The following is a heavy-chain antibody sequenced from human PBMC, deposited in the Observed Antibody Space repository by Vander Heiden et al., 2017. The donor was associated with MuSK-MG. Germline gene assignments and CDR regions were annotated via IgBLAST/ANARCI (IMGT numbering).Heavy chain of an antibody. D-gene: IGHD5-12*01. Sequence: QVQLVQSGAEVKKPGASVKVSCKASGYTFTGYYMHWVRQAPGQGLEWMGWINPNSGATNYAQKFQGRVTMTRDTSTSTVYIELTRLRSDDTALYYCARTRGYSGYDSLDYWGQETLVTVSS. V-gene: IGHV1-2*02. CDR1: GYTFTGYY. CDR2: INPNSGAT. CDR3: ARTRGYSGYDSLDY. J-gene: IGHJ4*02.